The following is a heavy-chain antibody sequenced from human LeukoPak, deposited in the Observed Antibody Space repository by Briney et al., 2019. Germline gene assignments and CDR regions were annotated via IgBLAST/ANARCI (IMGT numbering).Heavy chain of an antibody. CDR3: ARVHPYYDILTGYPLDS. D-gene: IGHD3-9*01. CDR1: GFTFSSYS. V-gene: IGHV3-48*01. Sequence: GGSLRLSCAASGFTFSSYSMNWVRQAPGKRLEWVSYISSSSSTIYYADSVKGRFTISRDNAKNSLYLQMNSLRAEDTAVYYCARVHPYYDILTGYPLDSWGQGTLVTVSS. J-gene: IGHJ4*02. CDR2: ISSSSSTI.